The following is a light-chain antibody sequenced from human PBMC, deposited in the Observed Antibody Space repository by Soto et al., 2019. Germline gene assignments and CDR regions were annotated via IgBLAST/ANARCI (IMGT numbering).Light chain of an antibody. V-gene: IGLV2-14*03. CDR2: DVS. Sequence: QSALTQPASVSGSPGQSITISCTGTSSDVGGSNYVSWYQQHPGKAPKLIIFDVSHRPSGFSNRFSGSKSGNTASLTISGLQAEDEADYYCSSYTSSSTYFFGTGTKLTVL. CDR3: SSYTSSSTYF. CDR1: SSDVGGSNY. J-gene: IGLJ1*01.